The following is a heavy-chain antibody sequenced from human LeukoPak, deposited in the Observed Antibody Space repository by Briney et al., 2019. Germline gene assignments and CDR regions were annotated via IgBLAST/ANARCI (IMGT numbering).Heavy chain of an antibody. CDR1: GFTFSSYW. CDR3: ARDMSATGGMDV. D-gene: IGHD1-14*01. J-gene: IGHJ6*02. CDR2: IRQDGGQT. Sequence: GGSLRLSCGDSGFTFSSYWMNWVRQSPGKGLEWLANIRQDGGQTYYVDSVKGRFTISRDNAKNSLYLQMNSLRVEDTAVYYCARDMSATGGMDVWGQGTTVTVSS. V-gene: IGHV3-7*01.